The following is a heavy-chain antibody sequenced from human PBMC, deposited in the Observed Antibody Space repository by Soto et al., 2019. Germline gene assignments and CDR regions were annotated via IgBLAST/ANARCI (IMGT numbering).Heavy chain of an antibody. V-gene: IGHV1-69*08. CDR2: IIPILGIA. D-gene: IGHD6-19*01. Sequence: QVQLVQSGAEVKKPGSSVKVSCKASGGTFSSYTISWVRQAPGQGLEWMGRIIPILGIANYAQKFQGRVTITADKSTSTAYMELSSLRSEDTAVYYCARDWRLGDRSGWYSRDYYGMDVW. CDR3: ARDWRLGDRSGWYSRDYYGMDV. CDR1: GGTFSSYT. J-gene: IGHJ6*01.